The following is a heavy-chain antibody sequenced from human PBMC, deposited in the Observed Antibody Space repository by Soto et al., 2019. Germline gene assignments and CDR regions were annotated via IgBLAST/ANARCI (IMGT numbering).Heavy chain of an antibody. CDR2: INPTGGDT. CDR1: GCTFTTYF. D-gene: IGHD2-2*01. Sequence: ASVKVSCKASGCTFTTYFMHWVRQAPGQGFEWLGRINPTGGDTVYAQKFQGRVTVTKDTSTSTVFIELGSLTSKDTAVYYCARRSYASNVFIMDVWGQGTPVTVSS. V-gene: IGHV1-46*01. J-gene: IGHJ6*02. CDR3: ARRSYASNVFIMDV.